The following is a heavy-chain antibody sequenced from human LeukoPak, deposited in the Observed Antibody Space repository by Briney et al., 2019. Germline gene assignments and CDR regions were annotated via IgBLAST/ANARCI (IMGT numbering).Heavy chain of an antibody. J-gene: IGHJ5*02. V-gene: IGHV1-8*01. CDR2: MKPNSGNT. CDR1: GYTFTSYD. D-gene: IGHD4-23*01. Sequence: GASVKVSCKASGYTFTSYDINWVRQATGLGPEWMGWMKPNSGNTGYAQKFQGRVTMTRNTSISTAYLELSSLTSEDTAVYYCARGPNKYDGGNSGSAWFDPWGQGSLVTVSS. CDR3: ARGPNKYDGGNSGSAWFDP.